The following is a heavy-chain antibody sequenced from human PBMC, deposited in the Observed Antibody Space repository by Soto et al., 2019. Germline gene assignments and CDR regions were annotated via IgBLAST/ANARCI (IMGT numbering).Heavy chain of an antibody. Sequence: SGGALRFKKKKRDWIGLPTGKGLEWIGSIYYSGSTYHNPSLKSRVTISVDTSKKQFSLKLSSVNAADTAVYYCFFCIGGGAHTIW. CDR1: GGALRFKKKK. J-gene: IGHJ3*02. CDR3: FFCIGGGAHTI. V-gene: IGHV4-39*01. CDR2: IYYSGST. D-gene: IGHD1-26*01.